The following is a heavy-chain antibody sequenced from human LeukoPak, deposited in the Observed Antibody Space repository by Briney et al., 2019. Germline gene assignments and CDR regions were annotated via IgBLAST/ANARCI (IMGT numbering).Heavy chain of an antibody. J-gene: IGHJ3*02. CDR1: GFTVSSNS. CDR2: ISSSSSTI. Sequence: PGGSLRLSCTASGFTVSSNSMGWVRQAPGKGLEWVSYISSSSSTIYYADSVKGRFTISRDNSKNTLYLQMNSLRAEDTAVYYCARDAYDFWSGYYLDDAFDIWGQGTMVTVSS. D-gene: IGHD3-3*01. CDR3: ARDAYDFWSGYYLDDAFDI. V-gene: IGHV3-48*01.